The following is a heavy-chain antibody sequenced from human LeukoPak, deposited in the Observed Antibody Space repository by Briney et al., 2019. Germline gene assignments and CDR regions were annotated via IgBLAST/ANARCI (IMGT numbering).Heavy chain of an antibody. CDR1: GASISGYY. CDR3: ARYHRTGDICDGFDY. Sequence: SETLSLTCTVSGASISGYYWSWIRQPPGKGLEWIGYMHSTGSTNQNPSLKSRVTMSVDASKNQFSLKLTSVTAADTAVYYCARYHRTGDICDGFDYWGLGTLVTVST. CDR2: MHSTGST. J-gene: IGHJ4*02. V-gene: IGHV4-59*01. D-gene: IGHD2-8*02.